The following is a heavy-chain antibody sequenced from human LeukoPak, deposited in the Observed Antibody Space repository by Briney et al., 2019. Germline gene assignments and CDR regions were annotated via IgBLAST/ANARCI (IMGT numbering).Heavy chain of an antibody. J-gene: IGHJ5*02. D-gene: IGHD1-26*01. V-gene: IGHV4-61*02. CDR2: MYTSGST. CDR1: GGSISGSSYY. Sequence: SETLSLTCTVSGGSISGSSYYWNWIRQPAGKGLEWIGRMYTSGSTNYNPSLKSRVTISVDTSKNQFSLQLNSVTPEDTAVYYCASGTYYRGFDAWGQGTLVTVSS. CDR3: ASGTYYRGFDA.